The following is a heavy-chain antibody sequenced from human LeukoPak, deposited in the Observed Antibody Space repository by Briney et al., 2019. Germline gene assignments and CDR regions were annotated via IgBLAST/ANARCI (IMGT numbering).Heavy chain of an antibody. Sequence: SVKFSCKASGYTFTSYGISWVRQAPGQGLEWMGGIIPIFGTANYAQKFQGRVTITADESTSTAYMELSSLRSEDTAVYYCARGNGPQEGAFDIWGQGTMVTVSS. J-gene: IGHJ3*02. CDR1: GYTFTSYG. CDR3: ARGNGPQEGAFDI. D-gene: IGHD2-8*01. CDR2: IIPIFGTA. V-gene: IGHV1-69*13.